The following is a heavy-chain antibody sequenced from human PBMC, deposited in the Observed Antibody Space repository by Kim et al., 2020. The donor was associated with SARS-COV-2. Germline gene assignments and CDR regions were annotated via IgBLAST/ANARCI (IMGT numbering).Heavy chain of an antibody. CDR1: GYNFNGYY. D-gene: IGHD6-19*01. CDR3: ARGPSSGCFDY. V-gene: IGHV1-2*02. Sequence: ASVKVSCKASGYNFNGYYLHWWRQAPGQGLEWMGWINPNRGDTRLAQKFQTRVTMTSDTSVTTAYMELNRLTPDDSAVYYCARGPSSGCFDYGGQGTLLTVSP. CDR2: INPNRGDT. J-gene: IGHJ4*02.